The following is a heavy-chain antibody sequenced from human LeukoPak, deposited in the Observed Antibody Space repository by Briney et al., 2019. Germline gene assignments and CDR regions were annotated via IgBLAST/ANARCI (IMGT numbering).Heavy chain of an antibody. CDR3: ARDSYSSGWFGDY. V-gene: IGHV3-23*01. CDR2: ISGSGGST. J-gene: IGHJ4*02. Sequence: GGSLRLSCAASGFTLSIYDMSWVRQAPGKGLEWVSAISGSGGSTYYADSVKGRFTISRDNSKNTLYLQMNSLRADDTAVYYCARDSYSSGWFGDYWGQGTLVTVYS. D-gene: IGHD6-19*01. CDR1: GFTLSIYD.